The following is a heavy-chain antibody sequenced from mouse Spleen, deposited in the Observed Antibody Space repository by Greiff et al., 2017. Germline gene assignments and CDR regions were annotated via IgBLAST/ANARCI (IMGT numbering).Heavy chain of an antibody. CDR3: ARRGTARATPFAY. CDR1: GYSFTDYN. V-gene: IGHV1-39*01. J-gene: IGHJ3*01. CDR2: INPNYGTT. Sequence: VQLKESGPELVKPGASVKISCKASGYSFTDYNMNWVKQSNGKSLEWIGVINPNYGTTSYNQKFKGKATLTVDQSSSTAYMQLNSLTSEDSAVYYCARRGTARATPFAYWGQGTLVTVSA. D-gene: IGHD3-2*01.